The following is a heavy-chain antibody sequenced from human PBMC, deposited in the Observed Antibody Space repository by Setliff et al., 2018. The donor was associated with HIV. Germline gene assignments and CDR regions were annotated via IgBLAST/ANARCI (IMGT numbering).Heavy chain of an antibody. CDR3: AKRRGSGTLYDAFDP. D-gene: IGHD3-10*01. V-gene: IGHV4-59*08. CDR2: IYDVGVT. Sequence: PSETLSLTCTVSGGSLRTFHWSWLRQAPGQGLEWLGHIYDVGVTNYNPSLKIRVTISLDASQTRFSLTLASVTATDTAVYFCAKRRGSGTLYDAFDPWGQGILVTV. CDR1: GGSLRTFH. J-gene: IGHJ5*02.